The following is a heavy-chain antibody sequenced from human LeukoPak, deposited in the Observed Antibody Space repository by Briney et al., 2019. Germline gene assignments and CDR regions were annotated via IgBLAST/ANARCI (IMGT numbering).Heavy chain of an antibody. J-gene: IGHJ6*03. CDR2: ISSSSSYI. V-gene: IGHV3-21*01. CDR1: GFTFSSYS. D-gene: IGHD5-12*01. Sequence: GGSLRLSCAASGFTFSSYSMNWVRQAPGKGLEWVSSISSSSSYIYYADSVKGRFTISRDNAKNSLYLQMNSLRAEDTAVYYCAREGGYDFDYYYYMDVWGKGTTVTVSS. CDR3: AREGGYDFDYYYYMDV.